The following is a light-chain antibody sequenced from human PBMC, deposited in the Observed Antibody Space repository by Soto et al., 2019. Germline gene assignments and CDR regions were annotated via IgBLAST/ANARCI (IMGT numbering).Light chain of an antibody. CDR3: QHYGTPDLFT. Sequence: EIVLTQSPGTLSLSSGEGATLSCRASQSVRSTYLAWYQQKPGQAPRLLIYDASSRATGIPDRFSGSGSGTDFTLTISRLEPEDLAVYYCQHYGTPDLFTFGPGTKVNIK. J-gene: IGKJ3*01. V-gene: IGKV3-20*01. CDR1: QSVRSTY. CDR2: DAS.